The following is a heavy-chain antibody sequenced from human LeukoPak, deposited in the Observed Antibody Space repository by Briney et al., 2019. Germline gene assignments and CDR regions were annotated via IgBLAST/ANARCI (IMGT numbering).Heavy chain of an antibody. J-gene: IGHJ4*02. CDR2: IYTTGST. V-gene: IGHV4-4*09. D-gene: IGHD1-7*01. Sequence: PSETLSLTCTVSGGSISSYYWSWIRQPPGKRLEWIGYIYTTGSTNYNPSLKSRVTISVDTSKNQFSLKLSSVTAPDTAVYYCARHAGPYNWNYGFFDYWGQGTLVTVSS. CDR3: ARHAGPYNWNYGFFDY. CDR1: GGSISSYY.